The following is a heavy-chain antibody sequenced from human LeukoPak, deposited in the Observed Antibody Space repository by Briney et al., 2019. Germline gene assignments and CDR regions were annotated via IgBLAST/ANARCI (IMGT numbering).Heavy chain of an antibody. V-gene: IGHV3-9*03. CDR2: ISWNSGSI. Sequence: GGSLRLSCAASGFTFSTYWMSWVRQAPGKGLEWVSGISWNSGSIGYADSVKGRFTISRDNAKNSLYLQMNSLRAEDMALYYCAKDRALGRFGDSRGAFDIWGQGTMVTVSS. J-gene: IGHJ3*02. CDR1: GFTFSTYW. D-gene: IGHD3-10*01. CDR3: AKDRALGRFGDSRGAFDI.